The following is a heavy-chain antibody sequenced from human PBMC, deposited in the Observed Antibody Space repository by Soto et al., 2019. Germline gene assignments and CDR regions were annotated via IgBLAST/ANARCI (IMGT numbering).Heavy chain of an antibody. Sequence: EVQLVQTGGGLIKPGGSLSLSCAASGLSVSDKYMSWVRQAPGKGLEWVSLTYTGGNSYFADFVKGRFIVSRDISKNTRFLHMNSLAAEDTAVDYCAREGYAYGLDFWGQGSLVTVSS. CDR3: AREGYAYGLDF. CDR2: TYTGGNS. V-gene: IGHV3-53*02. J-gene: IGHJ4*02. D-gene: IGHD3-10*01. CDR1: GLSVSDKY.